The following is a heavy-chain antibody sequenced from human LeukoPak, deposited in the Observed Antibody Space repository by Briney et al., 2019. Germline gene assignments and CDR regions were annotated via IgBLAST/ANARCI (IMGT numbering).Heavy chain of an antibody. CDR2: ISGSSSYI. CDR1: GFTFSGYD. J-gene: IGHJ4*02. Sequence: GGSLRLSCAASGFTFSGYDMNWVRQAPGKGLEWVSSISGSSSYIYYADSMKGRFTISRDNGKKSLYLQMNSLRAEDTAVYYCARGTLNIPGEHGAFDYWGQGTLVTVSS. CDR3: ARGTLNIPGEHGAFDY. D-gene: IGHD1-14*01. V-gene: IGHV3-21*01.